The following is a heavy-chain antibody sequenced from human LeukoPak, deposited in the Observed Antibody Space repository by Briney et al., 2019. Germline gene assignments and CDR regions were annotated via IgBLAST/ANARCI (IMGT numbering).Heavy chain of an antibody. CDR3: ARDAFGDFSY. CDR2: IRKDGGDI. Sequence: GGALRLSCVGSGLSLGNYWMDWVRQAPGKGLEWVANIRKDGGDIHYVDSVKGRFTISRDNAKNSVYLQMHRLRAEDTAVYYCARDAFGDFSYWGQGILVTVSS. J-gene: IGHJ4*02. D-gene: IGHD3-10*01. CDR1: GLSLGNYW. V-gene: IGHV3-7*01.